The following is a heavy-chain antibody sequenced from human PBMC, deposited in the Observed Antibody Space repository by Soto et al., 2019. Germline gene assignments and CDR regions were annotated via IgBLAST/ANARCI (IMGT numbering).Heavy chain of an antibody. CDR3: VTPRGYSYGRYFDY. J-gene: IGHJ4*02. V-gene: IGHV3-64D*06. CDR1: GFTFSSYA. Sequence: GSLRLSCAASGFTFSSYAMHWVRQAPGKGLEYVSAISSNGGSTYYADSVKGRFTISRDNSKNTLYLQMSSLRAEDTAVYYCVTPRGYSYGRYFDYWGQGTLVTVSS. D-gene: IGHD5-18*01. CDR2: ISSNGGST.